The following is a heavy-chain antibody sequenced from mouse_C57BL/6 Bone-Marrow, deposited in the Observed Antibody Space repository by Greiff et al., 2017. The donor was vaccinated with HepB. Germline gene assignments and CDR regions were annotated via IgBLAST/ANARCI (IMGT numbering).Heavy chain of an antibody. D-gene: IGHD1-1*01. CDR3: ARDNYGSRRYFDV. CDR2: ISDGGSYT. CDR1: GFTFSSYA. Sequence: EVQLVESGGGLVKPGGSLKLSCAASGFTFSSYAMSWVRQTPEKRLEWVATISDGGSYTYYPDNVKGRFTISRDNAKNNLYLQMSHRKSEDTAMYYCARDNYGSRRYFDVWGTGTTVTVSS. J-gene: IGHJ1*03. V-gene: IGHV5-4*01.